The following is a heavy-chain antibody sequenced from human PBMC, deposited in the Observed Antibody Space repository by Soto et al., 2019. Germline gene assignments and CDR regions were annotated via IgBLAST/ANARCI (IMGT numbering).Heavy chain of an antibody. V-gene: IGHV1-8*01. CDR3: ARGGTLGDYVWGSYRFNWFDP. CDR1: GYTFTSYD. J-gene: IGHJ5*02. Sequence: QVQLVQSGAEVKKPGASVKVSCKASGYTFTSYDINWVRQATGQGLEWMGWMNPNSGNTGYAQKFQGRVTMTRNNSISTAYMELSSLRSEDTAVYYCARGGTLGDYVWGSYRFNWFDPWGQGTLVTVSS. CDR2: MNPNSGNT. D-gene: IGHD3-16*02.